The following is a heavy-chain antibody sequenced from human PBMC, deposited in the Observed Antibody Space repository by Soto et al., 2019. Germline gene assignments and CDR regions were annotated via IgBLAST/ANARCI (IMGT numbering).Heavy chain of an antibody. Sequence: EVQLVESGGGLVQPGGSLRLSCAASGFTFSSYWMHWVRQAPGSGLVWISRIVGDGTTTNYADSVKGRFTISRDNAKNTLNLQMNSLRDEDSAVYYCARGGFGAYYHDFWGQGTLVTVSS. J-gene: IGHJ4*02. CDR1: GFTFSSYW. D-gene: IGHD3-22*01. V-gene: IGHV3-74*01. CDR2: IVGDGTTT. CDR3: ARGGFGAYYHDF.